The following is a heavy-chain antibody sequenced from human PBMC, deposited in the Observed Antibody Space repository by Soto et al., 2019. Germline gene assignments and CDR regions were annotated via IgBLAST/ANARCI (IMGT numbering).Heavy chain of an antibody. CDR1: GGTFSSYA. CDR3: ASAFEIVVVPAAMWAPHNYYYYGMDV. D-gene: IGHD2-2*01. Sequence: QVQLVQSGAEVKKPGSSVKVSCKASGGTFSSYAISWVRQAPGQGLEWMGGIIPIFGTANYAQKFQGRVTITADESTSTAYMELSSLRSEDTAVYYCASAFEIVVVPAAMWAPHNYYYYGMDVWGQGTTVTVSS. CDR2: IIPIFGTA. V-gene: IGHV1-69*01. J-gene: IGHJ6*02.